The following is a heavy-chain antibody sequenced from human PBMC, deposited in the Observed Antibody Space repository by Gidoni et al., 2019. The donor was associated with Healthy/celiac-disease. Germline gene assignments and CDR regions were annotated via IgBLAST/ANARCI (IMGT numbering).Heavy chain of an antibody. Sequence: QVQLQESGPGLVKPSETLSLTCTVSGGSVSSGSYYWSWIRQPPGKGLEWIGYIYYSGSTNYNPSLKSRVTISVDMSKNQFSLKLSSVTAADTAVFFCAREREGGNSRYYFDYWGQGTLVTVSS. J-gene: IGHJ4*02. D-gene: IGHD2-21*02. CDR1: GGSVSSGSYY. CDR2: IYYSGST. CDR3: AREREGGNSRYYFDY. V-gene: IGHV4-61*01.